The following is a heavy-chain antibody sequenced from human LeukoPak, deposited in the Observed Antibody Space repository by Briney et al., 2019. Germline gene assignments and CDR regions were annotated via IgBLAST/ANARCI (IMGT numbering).Heavy chain of an antibody. CDR1: GDTFTNYG. CDR3: AIGQGVITWGGADVYDV. Sequence: ASVTDSCKASGDTFTNYGINWVRQAPGQRPEWMGWFSTYNGDTKYAQKLKGRLTLTADTLKTTAYMELRTLISDDTATYCAIGQGVITWGGADVYDVWGQGTTVIVSS. D-gene: IGHD3-16*01. J-gene: IGHJ3*01. CDR2: FSTYNGDT. V-gene: IGHV1-18*01.